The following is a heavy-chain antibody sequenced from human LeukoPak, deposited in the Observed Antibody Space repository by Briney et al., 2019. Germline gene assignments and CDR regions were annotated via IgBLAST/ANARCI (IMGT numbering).Heavy chain of an antibody. Sequence: PGGSLRLSCAVSGFTSSRHWMSWVRQTPGKGLEWVANIKEDASEENYEDSVKGRFTISRDNAKNSLYLQMNSLRAEDTAVYYCAIAAGWELGYWGQGTLVTVSS. V-gene: IGHV3-7*01. CDR1: GFTSSRHW. CDR3: AIAAGWELGY. D-gene: IGHD6-25*01. J-gene: IGHJ4*02. CDR2: IKEDASEE.